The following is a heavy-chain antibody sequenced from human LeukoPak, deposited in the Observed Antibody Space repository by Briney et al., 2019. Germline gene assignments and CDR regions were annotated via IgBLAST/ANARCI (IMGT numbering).Heavy chain of an antibody. Sequence: PGGSLRLSCAASGFTFSSYSMNWVRQAPGKGLEWVSSISSSSSYIYYADSVKGRFTISRDNAKNSLYLQMNSLRAEDTAVYYCARSNSSGWYEADDAFDIWGQGTMVTVSS. J-gene: IGHJ3*02. CDR1: GFTFSSYS. CDR2: ISSSSSYI. CDR3: ARSNSSGWYEADDAFDI. D-gene: IGHD6-19*01. V-gene: IGHV3-21*01.